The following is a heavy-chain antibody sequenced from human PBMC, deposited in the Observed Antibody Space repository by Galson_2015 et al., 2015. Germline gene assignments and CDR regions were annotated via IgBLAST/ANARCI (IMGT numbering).Heavy chain of an antibody. D-gene: IGHD5-12*01. V-gene: IGHV3-33*01. CDR3: ARDRATYSDY. Sequence: SLRLSCAASGFTFRNYGLHWVRPAPGKGLAWVALIWYDGSNQYYADSVKGRFTISRDNSKNTLYLQMSSLRAEDTAVYYCARDRATYSDYWGQGTLVTVSS. CDR1: GFTFRNYG. CDR2: IWYDGSNQ. J-gene: IGHJ4*02.